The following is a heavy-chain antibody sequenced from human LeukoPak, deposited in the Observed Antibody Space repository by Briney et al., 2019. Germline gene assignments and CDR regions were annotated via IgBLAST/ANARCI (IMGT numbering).Heavy chain of an antibody. V-gene: IGHV3-7*01. Sequence: GGSLRLSCAASGFTFSTYWMTWVRQPPGKGLEWVANIMQDGSEKKYVDSVKGRFSISRDNAKNSLYLQMNSLRAEDTAVYYCARDNYGSGSYYTYFDYWGQETLVTVSS. CDR1: GFTFSTYW. J-gene: IGHJ4*02. CDR3: ARDNYGSGSYYTYFDY. CDR2: IMQDGSEK. D-gene: IGHD3-10*01.